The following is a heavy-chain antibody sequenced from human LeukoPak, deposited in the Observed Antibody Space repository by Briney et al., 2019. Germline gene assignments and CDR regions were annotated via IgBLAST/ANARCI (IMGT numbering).Heavy chain of an antibody. CDR3: ARDRVAGSFSYYGMDV. CDR2: ISAYNGNT. Sequence: ASVKVSCKASGYTFTNYGISWVRQAPGQGLEWMGWISAYNGNTNYAQRLQGRVTMTTDTSTSTAYMELSSLRSDDTAVYYCARDRVAGSFSYYGMDVWGRGTTVTATS. D-gene: IGHD6-19*01. V-gene: IGHV1-18*01. J-gene: IGHJ6*02. CDR1: GYTFTNYG.